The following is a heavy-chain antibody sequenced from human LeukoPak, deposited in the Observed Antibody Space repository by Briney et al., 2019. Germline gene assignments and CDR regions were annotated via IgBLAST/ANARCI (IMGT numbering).Heavy chain of an antibody. CDR3: ARSSRGYCSSTSCLTDY. CDR1: GYTFTSYD. Sequence: ASVKVSCKASGYTFTSYDINWVRQATGQGLEWMGWMNPNSGNTGYAQKFQGRVTMTRNTSISTAYMELSSLRSEDTAVYYCARSSRGYCSSTSCLTDYWGQGTLVTVSS. V-gene: IGHV1-8*01. CDR2: MNPNSGNT. J-gene: IGHJ4*02. D-gene: IGHD2-2*01.